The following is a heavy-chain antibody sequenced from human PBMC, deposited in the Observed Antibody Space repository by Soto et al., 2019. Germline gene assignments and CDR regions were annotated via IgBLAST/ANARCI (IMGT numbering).Heavy chain of an antibody. CDR1: GGSISSGEYY. CDR3: ARALVNTVTTIPPYYHNGMDV. Sequence: SETLSLTCTVSGGSISSGEYYWSWIRQPPGKGLEWIWYIYYSGSTYYNPSLKSRATKLVDTSKTQFSLKLSSVTAADTAVYYCARALVNTVTTIPPYYHNGMDVWGQRTTVTVSS. J-gene: IGHJ6*02. V-gene: IGHV4-30-4*08. CDR2: IYYSGST. D-gene: IGHD4-17*01.